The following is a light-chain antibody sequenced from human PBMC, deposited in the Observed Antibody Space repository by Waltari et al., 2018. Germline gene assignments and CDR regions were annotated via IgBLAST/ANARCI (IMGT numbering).Light chain of an antibody. Sequence: DIQMTQSPSSLSASVGDRVTITCRASQSITNFLNWYQQRPGKAPKLLIYAASILQIGVPSKFSGSGSGTDFTLTISSLQPEDFATYYCQQSYNTPLTFGGGTKVEIK. CDR2: AAS. V-gene: IGKV1-39*01. CDR1: QSITNF. J-gene: IGKJ4*01. CDR3: QQSYNTPLT.